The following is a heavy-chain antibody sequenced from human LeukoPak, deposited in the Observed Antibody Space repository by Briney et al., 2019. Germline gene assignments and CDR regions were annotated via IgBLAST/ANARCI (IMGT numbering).Heavy chain of an antibody. D-gene: IGHD4-11*01. V-gene: IGHV3-21*01. J-gene: IGHJ3*02. CDR2: ISSSSSYI. CDR1: GFTFSSYN. CDR3: ARGYSNYGYAFDT. Sequence: GGSLRLSCAASGFTFSSYNMNWVRQAPGKGLEWVSSISSSSSYIYYADSVKGRFTISRDNARNSLYLQMNSLRAGDTAVYYCARGYSNYGYAFDTWGEGTMVTVSS.